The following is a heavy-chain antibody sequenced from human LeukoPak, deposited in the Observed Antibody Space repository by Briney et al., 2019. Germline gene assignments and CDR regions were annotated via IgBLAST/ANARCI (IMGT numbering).Heavy chain of an antibody. CDR3: ARAQWLENYYYYGMDV. CDR2: INHSGST. V-gene: IGHV4-34*01. Sequence: PGGSLRLSCAASGFTVSSNYMSWIRQPPGKGLEWIGEINHSGSTNYNPSLKSRVTISVDTSKNQFSLKLSSVTAADTAVYYCARAQWLENYYYYGMDVWGQGTTVTVSS. D-gene: IGHD6-19*01. CDR1: GFTVSSNY. J-gene: IGHJ6*02.